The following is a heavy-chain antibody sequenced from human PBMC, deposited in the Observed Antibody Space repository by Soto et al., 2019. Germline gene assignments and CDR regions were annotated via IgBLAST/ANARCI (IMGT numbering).Heavy chain of an antibody. Sequence: GGSLRLSCAASGFTFSSYAMSWVRQAPGKGLEWVSAISGSGGSTYCADSVKGRFTISRDNSKNTLYLQMNSLRAEDTAVYYCAKDLGGYSYGYYWGQGTLVTVSS. J-gene: IGHJ4*02. CDR1: GFTFSSYA. D-gene: IGHD5-18*01. CDR2: ISGSGGST. CDR3: AKDLGGYSYGYY. V-gene: IGHV3-23*01.